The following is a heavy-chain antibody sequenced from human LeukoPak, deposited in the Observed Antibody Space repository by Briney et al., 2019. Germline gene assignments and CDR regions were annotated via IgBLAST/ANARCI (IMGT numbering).Heavy chain of an antibody. CDR1: GFTFSNYV. V-gene: IGHV3-30*02. Sequence: GGSLRLSCAVSGFTFSNYVMHWVRQAPGKGLEWVAYLRYDGSNKNYADSVKGRFTISRDNSKNTLYLQMNSLKIEDTAVYYCAKGSVAVPAVADYWGQGTLVTVSS. CDR3: AKGSVAVPAVADY. J-gene: IGHJ4*02. D-gene: IGHD2-2*01. CDR2: LRYDGSNK.